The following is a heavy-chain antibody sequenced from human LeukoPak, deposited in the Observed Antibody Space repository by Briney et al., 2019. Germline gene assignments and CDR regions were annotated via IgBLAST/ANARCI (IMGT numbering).Heavy chain of an antibody. CDR2: IIPIFGTA. Sequence: SVKVSCKASGGTFSSYAISWVRQAPGQGLEWMGGIIPIFGTANYAQKFQGRVTITADESTSTAYMELSSLRSEDTAVYYCARDPCDGDCYHAFDIWGQGTMVTVSS. J-gene: IGHJ3*02. D-gene: IGHD2-21*02. V-gene: IGHV1-69*13. CDR3: ARDPCDGDCYHAFDI. CDR1: GGTFSSYA.